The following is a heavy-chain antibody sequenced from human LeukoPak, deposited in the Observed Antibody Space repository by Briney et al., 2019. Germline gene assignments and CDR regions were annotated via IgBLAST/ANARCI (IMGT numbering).Heavy chain of an antibody. CDR1: GLTFSCYA. D-gene: IGHD4-17*01. CDR2: ISGSGGST. V-gene: IGHV3-23*01. Sequence: PGGSQRLSCAASGLTFSCYAMSWVRQAPGKGLEWVSAISGSGGSTYYADSVKGRFTISRDNSRNTLYLQMNSLRAEDTAVYYCAKDKTTVTPRGLDIWGQGTMVTVSS. J-gene: IGHJ3*02. CDR3: AKDKTTVTPRGLDI.